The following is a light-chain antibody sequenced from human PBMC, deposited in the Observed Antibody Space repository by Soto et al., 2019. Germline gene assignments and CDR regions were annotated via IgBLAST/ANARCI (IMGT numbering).Light chain of an antibody. CDR3: QLWNSYPIT. Sequence: AIQLTQSPSSLSASVGDRVTITCRASQGITSALAWYQQKPGKAPRFLIYDASSLESGVPSRFSGSGSGTDFTLTISILQPEDFATYYCQLWNSYPITFGQGTRLEVK. CDR1: QGITSA. J-gene: IGKJ5*01. CDR2: DAS. V-gene: IGKV1-13*02.